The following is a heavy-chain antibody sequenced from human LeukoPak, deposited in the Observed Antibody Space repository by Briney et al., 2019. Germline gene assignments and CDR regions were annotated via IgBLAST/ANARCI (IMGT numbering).Heavy chain of an antibody. J-gene: IGHJ4*02. CDR1: GFTFSSYG. Sequence: GGSLRLSCAASGFTFSSYGMHWVRQAPGKGLEWVAFIRYDGSNKYYADSVKGRFTISRDNAKNSLYLQMNSLRAEDTAVYYCARDLGDYWGQGTLVTVSS. CDR3: ARDLGDY. CDR2: IRYDGSNK. V-gene: IGHV3-30*02.